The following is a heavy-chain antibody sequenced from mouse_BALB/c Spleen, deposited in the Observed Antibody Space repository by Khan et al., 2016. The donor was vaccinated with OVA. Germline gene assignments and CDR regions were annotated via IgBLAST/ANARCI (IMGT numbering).Heavy chain of an antibody. Sequence: VQLQGSGAELVKPGASVKLSCKASGYTFTSYYMYWVKQRPGQGLEWIGEINPSNGGTNFNEKFKSKATLTVDKSSSTAYMQLSSLTSEDSAVYYCTRSGYGSFAYWGQGTLVTVSA. J-gene: IGHJ3*01. CDR1: GYTFTSYY. V-gene: IGHV1S81*02. D-gene: IGHD2-2*01. CDR3: TRSGYGSFAY. CDR2: INPSNGGT.